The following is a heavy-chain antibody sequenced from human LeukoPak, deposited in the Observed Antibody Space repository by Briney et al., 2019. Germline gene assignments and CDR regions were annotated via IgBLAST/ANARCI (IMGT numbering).Heavy chain of an antibody. Sequence: ASVTVSCTASGYTFTSYGISWVRQAPGQGLEWMGWISAYIGNTNYAQKLQGRVTMTTDTSTSTAYMELRSLRSDDTAVYYCARGRTPYYDFWSGYWFGSNWFDPWGQGTLVTVSS. CDR3: ARGRTPYYDFWSGYWFGSNWFDP. CDR2: ISAYIGNT. V-gene: IGHV1-18*01. CDR1: GYTFTSYG. D-gene: IGHD3-3*01. J-gene: IGHJ5*02.